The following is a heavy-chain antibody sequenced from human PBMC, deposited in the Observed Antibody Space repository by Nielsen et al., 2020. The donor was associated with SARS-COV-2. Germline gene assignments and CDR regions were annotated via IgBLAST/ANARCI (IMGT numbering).Heavy chain of an antibody. CDR2: ISTRSSTI. CDR1: GFSFSTFG. J-gene: IGHJ3*02. CDR3: ARDAPNWGVAFDM. D-gene: IGHD7-27*01. V-gene: IGHV3-48*01. Sequence: GESLKISCAASGFSFSTFGLSWVRQAPGKGLEWASYISTRSSTIYYADSVKGRFTISRDNAKNSLYLQMNSLRAEDTAVYYCARDAPNWGVAFDMWGQGTVVTVSS.